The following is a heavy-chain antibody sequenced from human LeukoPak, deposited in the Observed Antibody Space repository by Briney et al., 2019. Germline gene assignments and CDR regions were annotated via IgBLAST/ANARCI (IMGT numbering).Heavy chain of an antibody. CDR2: IRGSGGST. CDR1: GFTLSSYA. V-gene: IGHV3-23*01. Sequence: GGSLRLSCAASGFTLSSYAMSSARQAPGEGLEWVSSIRGSGGSTYHADSVKGRFTISRYNSKKPLYLQMNSLRAEDTAVYYCAKGYGDYNAGYFDYWGQGTLVTVSS. D-gene: IGHD4-17*01. J-gene: IGHJ4*02. CDR3: AKGYGDYNAGYFDY.